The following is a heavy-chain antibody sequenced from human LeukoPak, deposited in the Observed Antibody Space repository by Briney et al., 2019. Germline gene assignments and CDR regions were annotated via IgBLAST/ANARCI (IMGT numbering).Heavy chain of an antibody. CDR3: AREEDSAGAFDI. Sequence: SETLSLTCAVYGGSFSGYYWSWIRQPPGKGLEWIGEINHSGSTNYNPSLKSRVTISVDTSKNQFSLKLSSVTAADTAVYYCAREEDSAGAFDIWGQGTMVTVSS. J-gene: IGHJ3*02. CDR1: GGSFSGYY. V-gene: IGHV4-34*01. CDR2: INHSGST.